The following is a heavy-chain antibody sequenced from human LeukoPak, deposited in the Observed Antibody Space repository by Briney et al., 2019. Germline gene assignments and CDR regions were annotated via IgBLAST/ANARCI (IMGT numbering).Heavy chain of an antibody. D-gene: IGHD1-26*01. CDR3: ARAGGRSWFDP. Sequence: GASVKVSCKASGHTFTNSYIHWVRQAPGQGLEWMGSMNPKSGGTKYAQKFQGRVSMTRDTSISTAYMELASLTSDDTAVYYCARAGGRSWFDPWGQGTLVTVSS. J-gene: IGHJ5*02. CDR2: MNPKSGGT. V-gene: IGHV1-2*02. CDR1: GHTFTNSY.